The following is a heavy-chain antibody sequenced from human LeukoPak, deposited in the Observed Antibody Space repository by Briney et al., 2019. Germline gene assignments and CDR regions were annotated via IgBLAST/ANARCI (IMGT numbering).Heavy chain of an antibody. CDR3: ARVGVGGDYSKLDY. D-gene: IGHD2-21*02. Sequence: PGGSLRLSCAAPGFTFTRYWMHWVRQPPGKGLEWVSRINEDGSDTTYADSVKGRFTISRDNGKNTVFLKMNSLRVEDTAVYYCARVGVGGDYSKLDYWGQGILVTVSS. CDR2: INEDGSDT. V-gene: IGHV3-74*01. J-gene: IGHJ4*02. CDR1: GFTFTRYW.